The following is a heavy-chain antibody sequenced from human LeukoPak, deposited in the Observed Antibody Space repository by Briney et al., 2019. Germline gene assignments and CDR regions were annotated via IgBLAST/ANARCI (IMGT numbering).Heavy chain of an antibody. Sequence: KPGGSLRLSCAASGFTFSDYCMSWIRQAPGRGLEWVSYISTGSSYTNYADSVKGRSTISRDNAKNSLYLQMNSLRAEDTAVYYCATFPDGDSKFNYWGQGTLVTVSS. V-gene: IGHV3-11*06. CDR1: GFTFSDYC. D-gene: IGHD5-24*01. CDR2: ISTGSSYT. CDR3: ATFPDGDSKFNY. J-gene: IGHJ4*02.